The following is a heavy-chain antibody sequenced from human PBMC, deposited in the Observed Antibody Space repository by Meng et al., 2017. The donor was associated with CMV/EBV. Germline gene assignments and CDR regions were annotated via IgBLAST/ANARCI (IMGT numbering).Heavy chain of an antibody. CDR2: ISSSSSYI. J-gene: IGHJ4*02. CDR1: GFTFSSYS. Sequence: GGSLRLSCAASGFTFSSYSMNWVRQAPGKGLEWVSSISSSSSYIYYADSVQGRFTISRDNAKNSLYLQMNSLRAEDTAVYYCARGGSGYGSDYWGQGTLVTVSS. V-gene: IGHV3-21*01. D-gene: IGHD5-12*01. CDR3: ARGGSGYGSDY.